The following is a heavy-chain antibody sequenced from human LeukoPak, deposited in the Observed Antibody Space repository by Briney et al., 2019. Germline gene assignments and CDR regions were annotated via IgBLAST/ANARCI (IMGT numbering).Heavy chain of an antibody. CDR2: IRGSGGST. CDR1: GFTFSSYA. J-gene: IGHJ4*02. V-gene: IGHV3-23*01. CDR3: AKVPLGSSGY. D-gene: IGHD6-6*01. Sequence: GGSLRLSCAASGFTFSSYAMSWVRQAPGKGLEWVSAIRGSGGSTYYADSVKGRFNISRDNSKNTLYLQMNSLRAEDTAVCYCAKVPLGSSGYWGQGTLVTVSS.